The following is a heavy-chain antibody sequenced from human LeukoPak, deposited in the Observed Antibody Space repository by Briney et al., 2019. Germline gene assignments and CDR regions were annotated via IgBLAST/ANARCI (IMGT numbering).Heavy chain of an antibody. CDR1: GGSISSYY. CDR3: XRXRFGEFHDX. Sequence: PSETLSLTCTVSGGSISSYYWSWIRQPPGKGLEWIGYIYYSGSTNYNPSLKSRVTISVVTSKNQFSLKLSSVTAADTAVYYCXRXRFGEFHDXXGQGXLVTVXX. J-gene: IGHJ4*02. D-gene: IGHD3-10*01. V-gene: IGHV4-59*01. CDR2: IYYSGST.